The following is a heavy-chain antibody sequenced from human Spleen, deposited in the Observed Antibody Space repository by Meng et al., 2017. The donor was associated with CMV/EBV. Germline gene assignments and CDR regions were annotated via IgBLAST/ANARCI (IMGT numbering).Heavy chain of an antibody. V-gene: IGHV3-11*01. J-gene: IGHJ4*02. Sequence: LSLTCAVSGFTFSDYYMTWIRQAPEKGLEWVSYISSSGATIYYADSVKGRFTISRDNTKNSLFLQMNNLRAEDTAVYYCARVNFDFWSGPDYWGQGTLVTVSS. CDR1: GFTFSDYY. CDR3: ARVNFDFWSGPDY. D-gene: IGHD3-3*01. CDR2: ISSSGATI.